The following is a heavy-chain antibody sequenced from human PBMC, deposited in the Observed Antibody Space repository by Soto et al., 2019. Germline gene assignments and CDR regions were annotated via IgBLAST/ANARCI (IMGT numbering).Heavy chain of an antibody. CDR1: GGTFSSYA. Sequence: SVKVSCKASGGTFSSYAISWVRQAPGQGLEWMGGIIPIFRTANYAQKFQGRVTITADESTSTAYMELSSLRSEDTAVYYCALGRYSRDGYKRFDYLGQGTLVTVSS. CDR2: IIPIFRTA. V-gene: IGHV1-69*13. J-gene: IGHJ4*02. D-gene: IGHD5-12*01. CDR3: ALGRYSRDGYKRFDY.